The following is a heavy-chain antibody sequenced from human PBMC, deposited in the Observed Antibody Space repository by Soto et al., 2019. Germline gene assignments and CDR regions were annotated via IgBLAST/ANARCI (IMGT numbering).Heavy chain of an antibody. J-gene: IGHJ4*02. V-gene: IGHV3-48*04. CDR1: GFTFSSYS. CDR2: ISSSGSTI. D-gene: IGHD6-13*01. CDR3: ARKPYSSSWSDY. Sequence: PGGSLRLSCAASGFTFSSYSMNWVRQAPGKGLEWVSYISSSGSTIYYADSVKGRFTISRDNAKNSLYLQMNSLRAEDTAVYYCARKPYSSSWSDYWGQGTLVTVSS.